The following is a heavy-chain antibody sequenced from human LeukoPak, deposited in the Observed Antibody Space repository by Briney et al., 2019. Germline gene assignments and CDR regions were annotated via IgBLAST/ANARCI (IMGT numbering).Heavy chain of an antibody. Sequence: GGSLRLSCAASGFTSSTCMSWVRQAPGKGLDWVANIQQDGSEKYYVDSVKGRFTISRDNAKNSLYLQMNSLRAEDTAVYYCARDKDERYYYYGMDVWGQGTTVTVSS. V-gene: IGHV3-7*01. CDR3: ARDKDERYYYYGMDV. CDR2: IQQDGSEK. CDR1: GFTSSTC. J-gene: IGHJ6*02.